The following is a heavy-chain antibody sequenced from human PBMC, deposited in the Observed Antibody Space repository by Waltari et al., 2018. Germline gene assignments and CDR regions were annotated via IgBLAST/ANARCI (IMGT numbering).Heavy chain of an antibody. D-gene: IGHD1-26*01. V-gene: IGHV4-38-2*01. J-gene: IGHJ4*02. Sequence: QVQLQESGPGLVKPSETLSLTCAVSGYSISSGYYWGWIRQPPGKGLEWIGSIYHSGSTYYNPSLKSRVTISVDTSKNQFSLKLSSVTAADTAVYYCARIVGATHDFDYWGQGTLVTVSS. CDR2: IYHSGST. CDR1: GYSISSGYY. CDR3: ARIVGATHDFDY.